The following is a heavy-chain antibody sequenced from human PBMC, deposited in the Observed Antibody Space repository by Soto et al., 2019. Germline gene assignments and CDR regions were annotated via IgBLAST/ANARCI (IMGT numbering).Heavy chain of an antibody. CDR1: GYTFTSYG. J-gene: IGHJ6*02. CDR3: ARGRYDFWSGYPSYYYYYGMDV. CDR2: ISAYNGNT. Sequence: ASVKVSCKASGYTFTSYGISWVRQAPGQGLERMGWISAYNGNTNYAQKLQGRVTMTTDTSTSTAYMELRSLRSDDTAVYYCARGRYDFWSGYPSYYYYYGMDVWGQGTTVTVSS. D-gene: IGHD3-3*01. V-gene: IGHV1-18*04.